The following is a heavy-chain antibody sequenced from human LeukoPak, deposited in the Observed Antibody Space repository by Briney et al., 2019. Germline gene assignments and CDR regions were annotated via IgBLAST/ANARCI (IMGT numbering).Heavy chain of an antibody. V-gene: IGHV1-46*01. J-gene: IGHJ5*02. CDR1: GYTFTSYY. D-gene: IGHD6-19*01. CDR3: AREWAAVAARWFDP. Sequence: GASVKVSCKASGYTFTSYYMHWARQAPGQGLEWMGIINPSGGSTSYAQKFQGRVTMTRDTSTSTAYMELRSLRSDDTAVYYCAREWAAVAARWFDPWGQGTLVTVSS. CDR2: INPSGGST.